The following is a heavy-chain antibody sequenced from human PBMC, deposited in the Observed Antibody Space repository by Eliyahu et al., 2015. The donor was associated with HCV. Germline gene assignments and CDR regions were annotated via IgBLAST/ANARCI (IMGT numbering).Heavy chain of an antibody. CDR1: GXPFTAFH. Sequence: QVQLVQSGAEVKKPGASVKLSCKTSGXPFTAFHXXWXRQXPGQGLEWIGINNPSGGGTAYAQKFQGRVTMTSDTSTTTVYMELSSLRSEDTAVYYCARSYVVPAAWFDPWGQGTLVTVSS. CDR2: NNPSGGGT. J-gene: IGHJ5*02. V-gene: IGHV1-46*01. D-gene: IGHD2-2*01. CDR3: ARSYVVPAAWFDP.